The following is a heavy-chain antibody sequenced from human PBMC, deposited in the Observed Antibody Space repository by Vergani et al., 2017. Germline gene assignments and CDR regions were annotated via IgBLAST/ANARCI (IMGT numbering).Heavy chain of an antibody. CDR2: IYYSGST. CDR1: GGSISSGGYY. V-gene: IGHV4-31*03. CDR3: ARGIGSATAIRRGENWFDP. J-gene: IGHJ5*02. Sequence: QVQLQESGPGLVKPSQTLSLTCTVSGGSISSGGYYWSWIRQHPGKGLEWIGYIYYSGSTYYNPSLKSRVTILVDTSKNQFSLKLSSVTAADTAVYYCARGIGSATAIRRGENWFDPWGQGTLVTVSS. D-gene: IGHD5-18*01.